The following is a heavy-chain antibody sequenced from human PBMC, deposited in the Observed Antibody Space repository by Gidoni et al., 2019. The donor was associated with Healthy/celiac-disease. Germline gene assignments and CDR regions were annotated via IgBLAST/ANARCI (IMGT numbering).Heavy chain of an antibody. CDR3: AKDRLGDPYYDSSGYDY. D-gene: IGHD3-22*01. CDR1: GFTFSSYA. V-gene: IGHV3-23*01. J-gene: IGHJ4*02. Sequence: EVQLLESGGGLVQPGGSLRLSCAASGFTFSSYAMSWVRQAPGQGLEWVSAISGSGGSTYYADSVKGRFTISRDNSKNTLYLQMNSLRAEDTAVYYCAKDRLGDPYYDSSGYDYWGQGTLVTVSS. CDR2: ISGSGGST.